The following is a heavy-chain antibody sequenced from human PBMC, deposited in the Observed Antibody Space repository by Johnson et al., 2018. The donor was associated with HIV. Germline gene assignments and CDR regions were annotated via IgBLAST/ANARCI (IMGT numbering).Heavy chain of an antibody. D-gene: IGHD1-7*01. CDR1: GFTFDDYA. Sequence: VQLVESGGGLVQPGRSLRLSCAASGFTFDDYAMHWVRQAPGKGLEWVSGISWNSGTIGYADYVKGRFTVSRDNAKNSLYLQMNSLKTEDTAVYYCVRVELGAFDIWGQGTMVTVSS. CDR2: ISWNSGTI. J-gene: IGHJ3*02. CDR3: VRVELGAFDI. V-gene: IGHV3-9*01.